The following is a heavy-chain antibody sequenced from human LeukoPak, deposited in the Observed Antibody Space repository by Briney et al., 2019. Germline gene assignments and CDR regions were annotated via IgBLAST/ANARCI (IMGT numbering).Heavy chain of an antibody. CDR3: AKMTGYYFQPPATIMGPQKNYYYYGMDV. D-gene: IGHD3-9*01. CDR2: ISGSGGST. CDR1: GFTFSSYA. J-gene: IGHJ6*02. Sequence: PGGSLRLSCAASGFTFSSYAMSWVRQAPGKGLEWVSAISGSGGSTYYADSVKGRFTISRDNSKNTLYLQMNSLRAEDTAVYYCAKMTGYYFQPPATIMGPQKNYYYYGMDVWGQGTTVTVSS. V-gene: IGHV3-23*01.